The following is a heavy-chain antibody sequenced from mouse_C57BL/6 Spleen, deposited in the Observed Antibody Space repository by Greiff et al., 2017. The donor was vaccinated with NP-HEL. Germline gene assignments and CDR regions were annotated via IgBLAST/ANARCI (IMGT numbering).Heavy chain of an antibody. D-gene: IGHD1-1*01. CDR3: ARHEDDYYGSSYGGTRAMDY. J-gene: IGHJ4*01. V-gene: IGHV1-62-2*01. Sequence: QVQLKESGAELVKPGASVKLSCKASVYTFTEYTIHWVKQRSGQGLEWIGWFYPGQGSIKYNEKFKDKATLTADKSSSTVYMELSRLTSQDSAVYFCARHEDDYYGSSYGGTRAMDYWGQGTSGTVSS. CDR2: FYPGQGSI. CDR1: VYTFTEYT.